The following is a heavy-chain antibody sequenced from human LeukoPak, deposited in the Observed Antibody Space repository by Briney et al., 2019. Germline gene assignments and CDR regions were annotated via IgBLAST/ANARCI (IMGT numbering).Heavy chain of an antibody. CDR2: ISAYNGNT. CDR3: ARGGSYYENYYYYYMDV. D-gene: IGHD1-26*01. CDR1: GYTFTSYG. J-gene: IGHJ6*03. V-gene: IGHV1-18*01. Sequence: GASVKVSCKASGYTFTSYGISWVRQAPGQGLEWMGWISAYNGNTNYAQKLQGRVTMTTDTSTSTAYMELRSLRSDDTAVYYCARGGSYYENYYYYYMDVWGKGTTVTVSS.